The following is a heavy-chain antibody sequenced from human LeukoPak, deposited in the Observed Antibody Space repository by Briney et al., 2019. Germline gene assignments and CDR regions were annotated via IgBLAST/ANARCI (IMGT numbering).Heavy chain of an antibody. J-gene: IGHJ4*02. V-gene: IGHV3-66*01. Sequence: QPGGSLRLSCAASGFTVSSNYMSWVRQAPGKGLEWGSVIYSGGSTYYADSVKGRFSISRDNSKNTLYLQMNSLRAEDTAVYYYAREGGYYDSSDYYSYYFDYWGQGTLVTVSS. CDR2: IYSGGST. CDR1: GFTVSSNY. CDR3: AREGGYYDSSDYYSYYFDY. D-gene: IGHD3-22*01.